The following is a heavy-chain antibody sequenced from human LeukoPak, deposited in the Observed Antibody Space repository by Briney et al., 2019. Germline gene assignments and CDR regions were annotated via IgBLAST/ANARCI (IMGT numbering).Heavy chain of an antibody. Sequence: ASVKVSCKASGYTFTGYYMHWVRQAPGQGLEWMGWINPNSGGTNYAQKFQGRVTMTRDTSISTAYMELSRLRSDDTAVYYCARPGSTEHSWIYAFDIWGQGTMVTVSS. V-gene: IGHV1-2*02. CDR2: INPNSGGT. CDR1: GYTFTGYY. D-gene: IGHD3-3*02. CDR3: ARPGSTEHSWIYAFDI. J-gene: IGHJ3*02.